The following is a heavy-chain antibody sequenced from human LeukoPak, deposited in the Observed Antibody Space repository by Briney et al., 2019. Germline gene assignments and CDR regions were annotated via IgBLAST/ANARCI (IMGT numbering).Heavy chain of an antibody. CDR3: ARHAPLLRYFDWLLDHYNWFDP. CDR1: SGSIGSHY. D-gene: IGHD3-9*01. J-gene: IGHJ5*02. V-gene: IGHV4-59*08. Sequence: SETLSLTCTVSSGSIGSHYWTWIRQPPGKGLEWIGYIYDIGTTNYNPSLKSRVTISVDTSKNQFSLRLSSVTAADTAVYYCARHAPLLRYFDWLLDHYNWFDPWGQGTLVTVSS. CDR2: IYDIGTT.